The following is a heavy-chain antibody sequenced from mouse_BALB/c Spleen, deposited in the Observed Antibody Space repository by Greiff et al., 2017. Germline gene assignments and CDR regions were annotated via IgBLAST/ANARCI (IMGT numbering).Heavy chain of an antibody. CDR3: ARGRDSYFDY. CDR1: GFTFSSYA. Sequence: EVQGVESGGGLVKPGGSLKLSCAASGFTFSSYAMSWVRQTPEKRLEWVASISSGGSTYYPDSVKGRFTISRDNARNILYLQMSSLRSEDTAMYYCARGRDSYFDYWGQGTTLTVSS. CDR2: ISSGGST. J-gene: IGHJ2*01. V-gene: IGHV5-6-5*01.